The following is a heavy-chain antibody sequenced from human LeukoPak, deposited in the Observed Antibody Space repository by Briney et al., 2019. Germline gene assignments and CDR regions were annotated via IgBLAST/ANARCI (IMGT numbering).Heavy chain of an antibody. V-gene: IGHV1-8*01. Sequence: GASVKVSRKASVYTYTSYDINWVRQATGQGLEWMGWMNPNSGNTGYAQKFQGRVTMTRNTSISTAYMELSSLRSEDTAVYYCARVLYYYDCSGYRTYYFDYWGQGTLVTVSS. D-gene: IGHD3-22*01. CDR3: ARVLYYYDCSGYRTYYFDY. CDR1: VYTYTSYD. CDR2: MNPNSGNT. J-gene: IGHJ4*02.